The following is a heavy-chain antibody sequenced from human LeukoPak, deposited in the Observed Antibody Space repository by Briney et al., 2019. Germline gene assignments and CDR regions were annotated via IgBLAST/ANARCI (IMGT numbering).Heavy chain of an antibody. Sequence: PSETLSLTCTVSGVSISSYYWSWIRQPPGKGLEWIGYIYYSGSTNYNPSLKSRVTISLDTSKNQFSLKLSSVTAADTAVYYCARAYPGYCSSTSCYPWGQGTLVTVSS. J-gene: IGHJ5*02. D-gene: IGHD2-2*01. CDR1: GVSISSYY. CDR3: ARAYPGYCSSTSCYP. V-gene: IGHV4-59*12. CDR2: IYYSGST.